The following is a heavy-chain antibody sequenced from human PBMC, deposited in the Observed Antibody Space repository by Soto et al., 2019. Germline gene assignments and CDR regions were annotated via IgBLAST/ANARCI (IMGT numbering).Heavy chain of an antibody. V-gene: IGHV4-31*03. J-gene: IGHJ3*02. CDR2: IYYSGST. D-gene: IGHD1-1*01. CDR3: ARATTGTTHDAFDI. Sequence: LSLTCTVSGGSISSGGYYWSWIRQHPGKGLEWIGYIYYSGSTYYNPSLKSRVTISVDTSKNQFSLKLSSVTAADTAVYYCARATTGTTHDAFDIWGQGTMVTVSS. CDR1: GGSISSGGYY.